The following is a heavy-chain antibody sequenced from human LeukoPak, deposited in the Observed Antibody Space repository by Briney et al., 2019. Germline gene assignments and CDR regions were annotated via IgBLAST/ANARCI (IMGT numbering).Heavy chain of an antibody. Sequence: SGPTLVKPTQTLTLTCTFSGFSLSTSGVGVGWIRQPPGKALEWLALIYWDDDKRYSPSLKSRLTITKDTSKNQVVLTMTNIDPVDTATYYCAHSGGHYDYVWGSYRYISYFDYWGQGTLVTVSS. CDR3: AHSGGHYDYVWGSYRYISYFDY. V-gene: IGHV2-5*02. J-gene: IGHJ4*02. CDR1: GFSLSTSGVG. CDR2: IYWDDDK. D-gene: IGHD3-16*02.